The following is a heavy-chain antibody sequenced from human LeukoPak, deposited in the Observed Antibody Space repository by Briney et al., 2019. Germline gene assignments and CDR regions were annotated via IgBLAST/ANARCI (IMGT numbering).Heavy chain of an antibody. CDR2: ISYDGSNK. CDR1: GFTFSSYA. V-gene: IGHV3-30*04. CDR3: ARDRGQWLVQGIDY. D-gene: IGHD6-19*01. Sequence: GRSLRLSCAASGFTFSSYAMHWVRQAPGKGLEWVAVISYDGSNKYYADSVKGRFTISRDSSKNTLYLQMNSLRAEDTAVYYCARDRGQWLVQGIDYWGQGTLVTVSS. J-gene: IGHJ4*02.